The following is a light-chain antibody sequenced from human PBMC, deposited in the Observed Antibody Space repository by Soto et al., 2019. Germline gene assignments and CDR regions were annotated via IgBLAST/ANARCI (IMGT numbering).Light chain of an antibody. J-gene: IGKJ1*01. CDR2: DAS. CDR1: QTVRNNY. V-gene: IGKV3D-20*02. Sequence: EIVLTQSPGTLSLSPGERATLSCRASQTVRNNYLAWYQQKPGQAPRLLIYDASTRATGIPARFSGSGSGTDFTLTITSLEPEDFAVYYCQQRSNWPPTFGQGTKVDIK. CDR3: QQRSNWPPT.